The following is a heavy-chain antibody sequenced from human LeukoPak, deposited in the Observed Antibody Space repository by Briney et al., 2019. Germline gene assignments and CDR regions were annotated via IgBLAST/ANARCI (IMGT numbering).Heavy chain of an antibody. CDR2: IYTSGST. CDR3: AGEEYQLLPPWFDP. V-gene: IGHV4-4*07. J-gene: IGHJ5*02. D-gene: IGHD2-2*01. Sequence: SETLSLTCTVSGGSISSYYWSWIRQPAGKGLEWIGRIYTSGSTNYNPSLKNRVTMSVDTSKNQFSLKLSSVTAADTAVHYCAGEEYQLLPPWFDPWGQGTLVTVSS. CDR1: GGSISSYY.